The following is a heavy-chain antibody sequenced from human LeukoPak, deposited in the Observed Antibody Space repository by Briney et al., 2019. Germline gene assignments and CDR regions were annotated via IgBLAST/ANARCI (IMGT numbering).Heavy chain of an antibody. CDR2: VYYSGHT. Sequence: SETLSLTCTVSGDSISGSRYYWAWIRQPPGKGLEWIATVYYSGHTYYNPSLERRVTISADTSKNQFSLRVSSVTAADTAVYYCAREGPLAATGGWFDSWSQGTQVTVSS. J-gene: IGHJ5*01. CDR3: AREGPLAATGGWFDS. CDR1: GDSISGSRYY. D-gene: IGHD1-26*01. V-gene: IGHV4-39*07.